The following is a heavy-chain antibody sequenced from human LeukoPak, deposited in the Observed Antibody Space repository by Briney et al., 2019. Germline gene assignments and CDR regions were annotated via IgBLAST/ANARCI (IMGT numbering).Heavy chain of an antibody. V-gene: IGHV1-8*01. CDR1: GYTFSSYD. Sequence: GASVQFYSKTSGYTFSSYDFNWVLQASGQGLEWMGWMNPNSGDTGYAEKFQGRVTMTRDTSINTAYMDLSSLESDDTAVYYCARGPRGSGWAHDAFDIWGQGTMVTVSS. CDR2: MNPNSGDT. CDR3: ARGPRGSGWAHDAFDI. D-gene: IGHD6-19*01. J-gene: IGHJ3*02.